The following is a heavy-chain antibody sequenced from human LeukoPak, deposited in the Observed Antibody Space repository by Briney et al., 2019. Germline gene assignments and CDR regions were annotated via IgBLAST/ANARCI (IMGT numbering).Heavy chain of an antibody. CDR1: GFTVSSNY. D-gene: IGHD6-19*01. CDR3: ARGWVGDN. Sequence: GGSLRLSCAASGFTVSSNYMSWVRQAPGKGLEWVSILYSGGNTYYADSVKGRFTISRDNSKNTLYLQMNSLRAEDTAVYYCARGWVGDNWGQGTLVTVSS. J-gene: IGHJ4*02. V-gene: IGHV3-53*01. CDR2: LYSGGNT.